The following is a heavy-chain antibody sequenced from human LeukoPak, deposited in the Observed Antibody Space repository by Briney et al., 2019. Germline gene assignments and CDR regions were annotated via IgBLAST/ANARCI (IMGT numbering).Heavy chain of an antibody. D-gene: IGHD6-13*01. Sequence: GGSLRLSCAASGFTFSSYSMNWVRQAPGKGLEWVSSISSSSSNIYHADSVKGRFTISRDNAKNSLYLQMTSLRAEDTAVFYCAMSGYSSSLPEYWGQGTLVTVSS. J-gene: IGHJ4*02. CDR1: GFTFSSYS. CDR3: AMSGYSSSLPEY. V-gene: IGHV3-21*01. CDR2: ISSSSSNI.